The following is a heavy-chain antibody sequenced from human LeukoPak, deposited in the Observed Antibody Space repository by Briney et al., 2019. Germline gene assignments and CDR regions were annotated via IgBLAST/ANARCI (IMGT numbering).Heavy chain of an antibody. CDR1: GGSISSGGYC. CDR3: ARDSSGWYDY. D-gene: IGHD6-19*01. J-gene: IGHJ4*02. V-gene: IGHV4-31*03. CDR2: IYYSGST. Sequence: SETLSLTCTVSGGSISSGGYCWSWIRQHPGKGLEWIGYIYYSGSTYYNPSLKSRVTISVDTSKNQFSLKLSSVTAADTAVYYCARDSSGWYDYWGQGTLVTVSS.